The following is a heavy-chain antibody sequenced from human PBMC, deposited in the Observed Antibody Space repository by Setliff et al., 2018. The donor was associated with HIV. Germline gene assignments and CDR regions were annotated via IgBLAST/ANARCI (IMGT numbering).Heavy chain of an antibody. D-gene: IGHD2-8*01. Sequence: RASVKVSCKSSGYTFTAYYIHWVRQAPGQGLEWMGRIIPNSGGTNHAQNFQGRVTMTRDTSISTAYMELSRLRSDDTAVYYCASKLHCTNGVCLDAFDIWGQGTMVTVS. CDR1: GYTFTAYY. V-gene: IGHV1-2*06. CDR2: IIPNSGGT. CDR3: ASKLHCTNGVCLDAFDI. J-gene: IGHJ3*02.